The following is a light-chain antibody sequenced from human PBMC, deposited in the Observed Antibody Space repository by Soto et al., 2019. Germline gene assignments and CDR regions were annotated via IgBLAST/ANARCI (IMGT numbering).Light chain of an antibody. CDR2: EVS. CDR3: MQSIQLPRT. V-gene: IGKV2D-29*01. CDR1: QILLHSDGVTY. J-gene: IGKJ4*01. Sequence: DIVITHPPLSLSVTPGHPSSISFNSIQILLHSDGVTYFYWYLQKPGQPPHLLIYEVSNRFSGVPDRFSGSGSGTDSTLRISRVEAEDVGVYYCMQSIQLPRTFGGGTKADIK.